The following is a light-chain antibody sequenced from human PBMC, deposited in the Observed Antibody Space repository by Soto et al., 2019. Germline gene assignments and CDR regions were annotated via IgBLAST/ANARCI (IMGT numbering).Light chain of an antibody. CDR2: DAS. CDR1: QSISSC. CDR3: QQYNSYSPLT. V-gene: IGKV1-5*01. J-gene: IGKJ4*01. Sequence: DIQMTQSPSTLSASVGDRVTITWGASQSISSCFAWYQQKPGKAPKLLIYDASSLETGVPSSFSGSGSATEFTLPISFLQTPDFATYYCQQYNSYSPLTFGGGTKVDIK.